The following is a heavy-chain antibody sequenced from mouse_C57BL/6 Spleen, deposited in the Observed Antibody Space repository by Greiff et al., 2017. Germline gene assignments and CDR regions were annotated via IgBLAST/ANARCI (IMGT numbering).Heavy chain of an antibody. V-gene: IGHV1-61*01. CDR3: ARCGYYYGSSYYFDY. D-gene: IGHD1-1*01. CDR1: GYTFTSYW. J-gene: IGHJ2*01. CDR2: IYPSDSET. Sequence: QVQLQQPGAELVRPGSSVKLSCKASGYTFTSYWMDWVKQRPGQGLEWIGNIYPSDSETHYNQKFKDKATLTVDTSSSTAYMQLSSLTSEDSAVYYCARCGYYYGSSYYFDYWGQGTTLTVSS.